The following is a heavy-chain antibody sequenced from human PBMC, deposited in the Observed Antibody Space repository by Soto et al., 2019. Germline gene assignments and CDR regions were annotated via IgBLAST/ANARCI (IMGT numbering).Heavy chain of an antibody. CDR1: GYTFTSYG. D-gene: IGHD2-15*01. CDR2: ISAYNGNT. Sequence: ASVKVSCKASGYTFTSYGISWVRQAPGQGLEWMGWISAYNGNTNYAQKLQGRVTMTTDTSTSTAYMELRSLRSDDTAVYYCAREGTVVLLAASAFDIWGQGTMVTVS. J-gene: IGHJ3*02. CDR3: AREGTVVLLAASAFDI. V-gene: IGHV1-18*01.